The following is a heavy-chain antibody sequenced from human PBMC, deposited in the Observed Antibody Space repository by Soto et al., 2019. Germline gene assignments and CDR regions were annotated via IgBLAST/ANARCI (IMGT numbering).Heavy chain of an antibody. V-gene: IGHV4-30-2*01. CDR2: IYHSGST. CDR3: ARLDCSGGACYSWQGSFDY. CDR1: GGSISSGGYS. D-gene: IGHD2-15*01. J-gene: IGHJ4*02. Sequence: PSETLSLTCAVSGGSISSGGYSWSWIRQPPGKGLEWIGYIYHSGSTYYNPSLKSRVTISVDRSKNQFSLKLSSVTAADTAVYYCARLDCSGGACYSWQGSFDYWGQGTLVTVSS.